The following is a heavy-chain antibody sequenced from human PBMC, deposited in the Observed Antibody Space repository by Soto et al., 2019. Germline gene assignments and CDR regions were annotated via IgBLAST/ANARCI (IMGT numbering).Heavy chain of an antibody. Sequence: PGESLKISCAASGFTFSSYAMSWVRQAPGKGLEWVSAISGSGGSTYYADSVKGRFTISRDNSKNTLYLQMNSLRAEDTAVYYCAKGSVADDNWFDPWGQGTLVTVSS. CDR1: GFTFSSYA. CDR3: AKGSVADDNWFDP. CDR2: ISGSGGST. D-gene: IGHD6-19*01. V-gene: IGHV3-23*01. J-gene: IGHJ5*02.